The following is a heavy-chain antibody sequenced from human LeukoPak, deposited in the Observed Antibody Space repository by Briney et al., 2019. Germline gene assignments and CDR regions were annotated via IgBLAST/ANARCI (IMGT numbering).Heavy chain of an antibody. D-gene: IGHD2-2*01. J-gene: IGHJ5*02. Sequence: PSETLSLTCAVYGGSFSGYYWSWIRQPPGKGLEWIGEINHSGSTNYNPSLKSRVTISVDTSKNQFSLKLSSVTAADTAVYYCARVVVPAATTQAATNWFDPWGQGTLVTVSS. CDR3: ARVVVPAATTQAATNWFDP. CDR1: GGSFSGYY. CDR2: INHSGST. V-gene: IGHV4-34*01.